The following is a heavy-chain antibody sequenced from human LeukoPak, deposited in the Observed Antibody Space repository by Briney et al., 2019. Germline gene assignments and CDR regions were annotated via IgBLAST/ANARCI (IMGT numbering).Heavy chain of an antibody. J-gene: IGHJ4*02. D-gene: IGHD3-10*01. CDR1: GYTFTSYY. Sequence: EASVKVSCKASGYTFTSYYMHWVRQAPGRGLEWMGIINPSGGSTSYAQKFQGRVTMTRDTSTSTVYMELSSLRSEDTAVYYCATEHGRRVSASYYKPYYFDYWGQGTLVTVSS. CDR3: ATEHGRRVSASYYKPYYFDY. V-gene: IGHV1-46*01. CDR2: INPSGGST.